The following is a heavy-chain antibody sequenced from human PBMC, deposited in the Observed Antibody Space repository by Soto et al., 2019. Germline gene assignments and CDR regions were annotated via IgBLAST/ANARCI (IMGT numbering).Heavy chain of an antibody. Sequence: QVQLVQSGAEVKKPGSSVKVSCKASGGTFSSYAISWVRQAPGQGLEWMGGIIPIFGTANYAQKFQGRVTITADKSTSTAYMELSSLRSEDTAVYYCARSRHCSGGSCYRDAFDIWGQGTMVAVSS. V-gene: IGHV1-69*14. CDR2: IIPIFGTA. D-gene: IGHD2-15*01. J-gene: IGHJ3*02. CDR3: ARSRHCSGGSCYRDAFDI. CDR1: GGTFSSYA.